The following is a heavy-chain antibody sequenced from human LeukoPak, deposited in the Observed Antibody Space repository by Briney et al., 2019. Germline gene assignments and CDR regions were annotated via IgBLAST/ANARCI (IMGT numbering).Heavy chain of an antibody. CDR3: ARPEVGANGAFDI. CDR2: LYPSGST. CDR1: GGSINSGY. Sequence: SETLSLTCSVSGGSINSGYWSWIRQPPGKGLEWIGLLYPSGSTNYNPSLKSRVTISVDTSKNQFSLKLSSVTAADTAVYYCARPEVGANGAFDIWGQGTMVTVSS. J-gene: IGHJ3*02. V-gene: IGHV4-59*08. D-gene: IGHD1-26*01.